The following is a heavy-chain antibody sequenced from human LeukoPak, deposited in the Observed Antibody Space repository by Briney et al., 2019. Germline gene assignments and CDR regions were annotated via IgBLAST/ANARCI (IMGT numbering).Heavy chain of an antibody. CDR1: GYSISSGYY. Sequence: SETLSLTCAVSGYSISSGYYWGWIRQPPGKGLEWIGSIYHSGSTYYNPSLKSRVTISVDTSKNPFSLKLSSVTAADTAVYYCARGGSGSYYDYFFDYWGQGTLVTVSS. J-gene: IGHJ4*02. CDR2: IYHSGST. D-gene: IGHD3-10*01. V-gene: IGHV4-38-2*01. CDR3: ARGGSGSYYDYFFDY.